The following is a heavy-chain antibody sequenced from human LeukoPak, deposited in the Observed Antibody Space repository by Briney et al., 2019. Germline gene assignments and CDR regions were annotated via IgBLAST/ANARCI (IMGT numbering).Heavy chain of an antibody. Sequence: GGSLRLSCAASGFTFSSYEMNWVRQAPGKGLEWVSYISSSGSTIYYADSVKGRFTISRDNAKNTLYLQMNSLRAEDTAVYYCARGKRGYSYGFDYWGQGTLVTVSS. D-gene: IGHD5-18*01. CDR1: GFTFSSYE. J-gene: IGHJ4*02. CDR3: ARGKRGYSYGFDY. CDR2: ISSSGSTI. V-gene: IGHV3-48*03.